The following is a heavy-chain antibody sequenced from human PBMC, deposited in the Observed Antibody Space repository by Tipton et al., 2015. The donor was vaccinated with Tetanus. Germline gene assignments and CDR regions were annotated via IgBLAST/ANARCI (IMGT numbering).Heavy chain of an antibody. J-gene: IGHJ3*02. D-gene: IGHD2-8*01. CDR3: ARGRGMVHTFDI. CDR2: MFYSGGTT. V-gene: IGHV4-59*02. Sequence: TLSLTCTVSGASVTTYYWYWMRQTPGKGLDWLGYMFYSGGTTKYNPSLKSPLSMSLHTSQNQFSLELNSLTAADPAVYYCARGRGMVHTFDIWGQGTVVSVSS. CDR1: GASVTTYY.